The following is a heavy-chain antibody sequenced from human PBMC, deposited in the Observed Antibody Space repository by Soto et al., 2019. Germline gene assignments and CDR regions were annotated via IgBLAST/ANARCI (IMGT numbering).Heavy chain of an antibody. CDR3: ARGRTRVAAGTSAFDI. CDR1: GYTFTTYA. V-gene: IGHV1-3*01. J-gene: IGHJ3*02. D-gene: IGHD6-13*01. CDR2: INAGNGNT. Sequence: QVQLVQSGAEVKKPGASVKVSCKASGYTFTTYAIHWVRQAPGQRLEWMGWINAGNGNTKYSQKFQGRVTITTDTSASTAYMELSSLRYEDTAVYYCARGRTRVAAGTSAFDIWGQGKMVTVSS.